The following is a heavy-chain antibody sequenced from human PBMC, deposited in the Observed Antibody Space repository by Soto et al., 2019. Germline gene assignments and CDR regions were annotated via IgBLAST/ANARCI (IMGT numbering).Heavy chain of an antibody. V-gene: IGHV4-30-4*01. CDR2: IYYSGST. J-gene: IGHJ6*02. Sequence: SETLSLTCTVSGGSISSGDYYWSWIRQPPGKGLEWIGYIYYSGSTYYNPSLKSRVTISVDTSKNQFSLKLSSVTAADTAVYSCARLDRYYYYCMDVWGQGTRVTVSS. D-gene: IGHD3-22*01. CDR1: GGSISSGDYY. CDR3: ARLDRYYYYCMDV.